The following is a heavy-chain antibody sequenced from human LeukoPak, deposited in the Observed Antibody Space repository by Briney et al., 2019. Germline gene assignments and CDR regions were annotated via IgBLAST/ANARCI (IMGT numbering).Heavy chain of an antibody. D-gene: IGHD6-13*01. V-gene: IGHV3-23*01. Sequence: GGSLRLSCAASRFTFSSYAMSWVRQAPGKGLEWVSTISGNAGSTYYADSVKGRFTISRDDSKNTLYLQMNSLRAEDTAVYYCAKDLHSSSWYNYFQHWGRGTLVTVSS. CDR3: AKDLHSSSWYNYFQH. CDR2: ISGNAGST. J-gene: IGHJ1*01. CDR1: RFTFSSYA.